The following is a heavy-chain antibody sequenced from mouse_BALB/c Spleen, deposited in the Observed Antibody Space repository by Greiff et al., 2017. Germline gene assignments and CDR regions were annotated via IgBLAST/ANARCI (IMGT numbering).Heavy chain of an antibody. CDR1: GFTFSSYA. V-gene: IGHV5-6-5*01. CDR3: ARGGYYYANYFDD. J-gene: IGHJ2*01. CDR2: ISSGGST. Sequence: EVMLVESGGGLVKPGGSLKLSCAASGFTFSSYAMSWVRQTPEKRLEWVASISSGGSTYYPDSVKGRFTISRDNARNILYLQMSSLRSEDTAMYYCARGGYYYANYFDDWGQGTTLTVSS. D-gene: IGHD1-1*01.